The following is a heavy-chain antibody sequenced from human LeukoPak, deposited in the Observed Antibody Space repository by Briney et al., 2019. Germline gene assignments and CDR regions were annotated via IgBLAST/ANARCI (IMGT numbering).Heavy chain of an antibody. V-gene: IGHV1-69*10. J-gene: IGHJ4*02. D-gene: IGHD1-26*01. CDR3: ARTIVGATKGGFDY. Sequence: GASVKVSCKASGGTFSSYAISWVRQAPGQGLEWMGGIIPILGIANYAQKFQGRVTITADKSTSTAYMELSSLRSEDTAVYYCARTIVGATKGGFDYWGQGTLVTVSS. CDR2: IIPILGIA. CDR1: GGTFSSYA.